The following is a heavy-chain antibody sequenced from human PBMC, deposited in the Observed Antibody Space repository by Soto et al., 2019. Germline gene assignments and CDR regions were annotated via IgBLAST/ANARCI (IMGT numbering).Heavy chain of an antibody. V-gene: IGHV3-49*03. CDR3: TKSRVYGSGSYNAFDI. CDR1: GFTFGDYA. J-gene: IGHJ3*02. CDR2: IRSKAYGGTT. Sequence: PGGSLRLSCTASGFTFGDYAMSWFRQAPGKGLEWVGFIRSKAYGGTTEYAASVKGRFTISRDDSKSIAYLQMNSLKTEDTAVYYCTKSRVYGSGSYNAFDIWGQGTMVTVS. D-gene: IGHD3-10*01.